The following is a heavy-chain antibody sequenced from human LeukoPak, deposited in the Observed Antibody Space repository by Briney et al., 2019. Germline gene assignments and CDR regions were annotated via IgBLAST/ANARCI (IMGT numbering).Heavy chain of an antibody. J-gene: IGHJ4*02. V-gene: IGHV3-48*02. CDR2: ISSSSSTI. Sequence: GGSLRLSCAASGFTFSPYNMNWVRPPPGKGLEWVSYISSSSSTIYYAESVKGRFTISRDNAQNSLYLQMNSLRDEDTAVYYCARDVSGYPYWGQGTPVTVSS. D-gene: IGHD5-12*01. CDR3: ARDVSGYPY. CDR1: GFTFSPYN.